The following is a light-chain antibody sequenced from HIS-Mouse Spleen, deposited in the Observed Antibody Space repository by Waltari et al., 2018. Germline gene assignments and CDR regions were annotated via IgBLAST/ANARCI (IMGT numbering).Light chain of an antibody. J-gene: IGLJ2*01. V-gene: IGLV3-10*01. CDR2: EDS. Sequence: SYELTQPPSVSVSPGQTARITCSGDALPNKYASGYQQKSGQAPVLVIYEDSKRPSGIPERFSGSSSGTMATLTISGAQVEDEADYYCYSTDSSGNHRVFGGGTKLTVL. CDR3: YSTDSSGNHRV. CDR1: ALPNKY.